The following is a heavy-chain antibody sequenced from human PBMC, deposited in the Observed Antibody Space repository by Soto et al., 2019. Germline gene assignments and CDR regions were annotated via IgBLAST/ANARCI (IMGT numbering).Heavy chain of an antibody. Sequence: QVQLVESGGGVVQPGRSLRLSCAASGFTFSTYGMHWVRQAPGKGLEWVAVISYDGNNKYYADSVKGRFTIARDNSKNTLFLQIDSLRAEDTAVYYCAKDHLPSTVTTPGYWGQGTLVTVSS. D-gene: IGHD4-17*01. V-gene: IGHV3-30*18. CDR3: AKDHLPSTVTTPGY. CDR1: GFTFSTYG. CDR2: ISYDGNNK. J-gene: IGHJ4*02.